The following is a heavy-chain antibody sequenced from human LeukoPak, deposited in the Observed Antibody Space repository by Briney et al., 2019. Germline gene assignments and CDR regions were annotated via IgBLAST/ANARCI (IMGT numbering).Heavy chain of an antibody. J-gene: IGHJ6*02. CDR1: GGSISSYY. V-gene: IGHV4-59*08. CDR3: ARQKQLELPYYYYGMDV. Sequence: SETLSLTCTVSGGSISSYYWSWIRQPPGKGLEWIGYIYYSGSTNYNPSLKSRVTISVDTSKNQFSLKLSSVTAADTAVYYCARQKQLELPYYYYGMDVWGQGTTVTVSS. D-gene: IGHD1-1*01. CDR2: IYYSGST.